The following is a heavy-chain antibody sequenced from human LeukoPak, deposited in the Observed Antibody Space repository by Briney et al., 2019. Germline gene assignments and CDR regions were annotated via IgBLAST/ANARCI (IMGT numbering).Heavy chain of an antibody. CDR2: ISSSGSTI. CDR1: GFTFSSYS. V-gene: IGHV3-48*01. Sequence: GGSLRLSCAASGFTFSSYSMNWVRQAPGKGLEWVSSISSSGSTIYYADSVRGRFTISRDNAKNSLCLQMNSLRAEDTAVYYCARRKEIDYWGQGTLVTVSS. CDR3: ARRKEIDY. J-gene: IGHJ4*02.